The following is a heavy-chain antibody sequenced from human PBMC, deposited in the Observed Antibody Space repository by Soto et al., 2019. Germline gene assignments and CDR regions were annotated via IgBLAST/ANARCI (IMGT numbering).Heavy chain of an antibody. V-gene: IGHV4-59*08. CDR1: SASIRNYF. CDR3: ARTDKVGYYPH. J-gene: IGHJ4*02. D-gene: IGHD3-3*01. Sequence: SETLSLTRPFSSASIRNYFWDWIRQPPWKGLEGIGYFSYNVTTNYNPSLKSRVTISVQTSKKQLSLNLTSLTAADSSVSYCARTDKVGYYPHLGQGTLVTVSS. CDR2: FSYNVTT.